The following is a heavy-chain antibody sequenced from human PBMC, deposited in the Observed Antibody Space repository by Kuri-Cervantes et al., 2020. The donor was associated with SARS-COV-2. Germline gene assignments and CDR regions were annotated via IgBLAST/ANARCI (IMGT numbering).Heavy chain of an antibody. V-gene: IGHV1-24*01. D-gene: IGHD3-3*01. Sequence: ASVKVSCKASGCTFSDYAISWVRQAPGQGLEWMGGFDPEDGETIYAQKFQGRVTMTEDTSTDTAYMELSSLRSEDTAVYYCATYSVVGVLSYWFDPWGQGTLVTVSS. J-gene: IGHJ5*02. CDR3: ATYSVVGVLSYWFDP. CDR2: FDPEDGET. CDR1: GCTFSDYA.